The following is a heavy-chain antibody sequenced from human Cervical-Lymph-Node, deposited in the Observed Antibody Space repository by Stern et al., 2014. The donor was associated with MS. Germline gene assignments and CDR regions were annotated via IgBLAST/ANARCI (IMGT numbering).Heavy chain of an antibody. D-gene: IGHD2-2*03. CDR1: GFTFSDYW. CDR3: ASPGTWIS. Sequence: EVQLLESGGGLVQPGGSLRLSCAASGFTFSDYWMAWVRQSPGKGLAWVASVKQDGSEKYYVDSVMGRFTISRDNAKNSLYLQMNSLRAEDTAMYYCASPGTWISWGQGIQVTVSS. J-gene: IGHJ4*02. CDR2: VKQDGSEK. V-gene: IGHV3-7*01.